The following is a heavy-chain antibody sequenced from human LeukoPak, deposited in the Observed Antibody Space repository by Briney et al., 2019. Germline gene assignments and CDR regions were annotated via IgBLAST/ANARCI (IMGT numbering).Heavy chain of an antibody. D-gene: IGHD3-9*01. CDR3: ANQLDWFDPPRDY. J-gene: IGHJ4*02. Sequence: QSGGSLRLSCVGSGFTFSNYLMNWVRQAPGKGLEWVSFISSTGGTIYYADAVKGRFTISRDNSKNTLYLQMNSLRAEDTAVYYCANQLDWFDPPRDYWGQGTLVTVSS. CDR1: GFTFSNYL. CDR2: ISSTGGTI. V-gene: IGHV3-48*01.